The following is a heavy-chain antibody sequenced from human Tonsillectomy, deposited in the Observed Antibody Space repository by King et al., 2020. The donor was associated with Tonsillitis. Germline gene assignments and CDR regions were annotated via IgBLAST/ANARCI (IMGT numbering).Heavy chain of an antibody. Sequence: VQLVESGAEVKKPGASVKVSCKASGYTFIGDYLHLVRQAPGQGLEWMVWSNPKSGGTHYAQKFQGRVTLTRDTSISTAYMELTRLRADDTAVYYCAREAEDFWSGYYIAYWGQGTLITVSS. V-gene: IGHV1-2*02. CDR3: AREAEDFWSGYYIAY. CDR1: GYTFIGDY. J-gene: IGHJ4*02. CDR2: SNPKSGGT. D-gene: IGHD3-3*01.